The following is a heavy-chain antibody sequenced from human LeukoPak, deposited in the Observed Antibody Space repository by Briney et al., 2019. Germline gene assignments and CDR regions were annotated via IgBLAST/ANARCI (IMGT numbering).Heavy chain of an antibody. CDR2: INPRGTAT. J-gene: IGHJ6*03. V-gene: IGHV1-46*01. CDR3: ATGTNYYYYMDV. D-gene: IGHD1-1*01. CDR1: GYSFTSHY. Sequence: ASVKVSCKACGYSFTSHYRHWVRQAPGQGLEWMGLINPRGTATRYAESFQGRLTLTRDLSTSTAYMELRSLRSDDAAVYYCATGTNYYYYMDVWGKGTTVTVSS.